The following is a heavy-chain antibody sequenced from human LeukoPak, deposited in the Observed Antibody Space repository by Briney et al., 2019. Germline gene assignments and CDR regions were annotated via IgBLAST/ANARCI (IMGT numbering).Heavy chain of an antibody. J-gene: IGHJ4*02. CDR3: ARAYGVDFGVVDY. CDR1: GYTFTSYD. CDR2: INPSGGST. Sequence: ASVKVSCKASGYTFTSYDINWVRQATGQGLEWMGIINPSGGSTSYAQKFQGRVTMTRDTSTSTVYMELSSLRSEDTAVYYCARAYGVDFGVVDYWGQGTLVTVSS. D-gene: IGHD3-3*01. V-gene: IGHV1-46*01.